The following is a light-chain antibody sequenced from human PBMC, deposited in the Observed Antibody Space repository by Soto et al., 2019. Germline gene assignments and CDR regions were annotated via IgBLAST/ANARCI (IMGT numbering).Light chain of an antibody. V-gene: IGKV3D-15*01. CDR2: GAS. Sequence: EILLTQSPDPLPVSPGEIATLSCSASQSVSSSYLAWYQQKPGQAPRLLIYGASSRATGIPARFTAGGSGTEFTLTISSLQSDDLAVYYCQQYDKWPRTFGQGTKVEIK. CDR3: QQYDKWPRT. J-gene: IGKJ1*01. CDR1: QSVSSSY.